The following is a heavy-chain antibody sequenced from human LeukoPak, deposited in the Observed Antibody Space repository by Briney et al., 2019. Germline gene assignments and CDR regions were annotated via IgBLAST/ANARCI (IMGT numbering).Heavy chain of an antibody. D-gene: IGHD1-26*01. CDR1: GFTFSSYT. V-gene: IGHV3-48*01. Sequence: GGSLRLSCAASGFTFSSYTMNWVRQAPGKGLEWVSYISSSSSIIYYADSVRGRFTISRDNAKNSLYLQMNSLRAEDTAVYYCARDEVGAPTPFDYWGQGTLVTVSS. J-gene: IGHJ4*02. CDR2: ISSSSSII. CDR3: ARDEVGAPTPFDY.